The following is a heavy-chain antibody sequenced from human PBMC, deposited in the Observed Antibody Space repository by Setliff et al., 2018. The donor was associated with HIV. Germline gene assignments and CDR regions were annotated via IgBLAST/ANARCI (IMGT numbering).Heavy chain of an antibody. CDR3: ARASVGATGLYAFEI. Sequence: KPSETLSLTCTVSGGSISSGSYYWSWIRQPAGKGLEWIGRIYTSGSTNYNPSLKSRVTISVDTSKNQFSLKLSSVTAADTAVYYCARASVGATGLYAFEIWGQGTMVTVS. CDR2: IYTSGST. CDR1: GGSISSGSYY. D-gene: IGHD1-26*01. V-gene: IGHV4-61*02. J-gene: IGHJ3*02.